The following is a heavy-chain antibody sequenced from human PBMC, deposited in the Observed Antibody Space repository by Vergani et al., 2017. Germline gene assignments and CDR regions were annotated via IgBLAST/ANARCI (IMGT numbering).Heavy chain of an antibody. Sequence: QVQLVQSGAEVKKPGASVKVSCKASGYPFTSYYMHWVRQAPGQGLEWMGIINPSGGSPSYAQKFQGRVTMTRDTSTSTVYMELSSLRSEDTAVFYCARDLLSGVRGVKSDYWGQGTLVTVSS. J-gene: IGHJ4*02. V-gene: IGHV1-46*03. CDR3: ARDLLSGVRGVKSDY. CDR2: INPSGGSP. CDR1: GYPFTSYY. D-gene: IGHD3-10*01.